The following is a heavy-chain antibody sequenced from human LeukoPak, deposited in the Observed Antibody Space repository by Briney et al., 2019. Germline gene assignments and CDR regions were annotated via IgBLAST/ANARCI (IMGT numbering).Heavy chain of an antibody. D-gene: IGHD3-22*01. CDR2: MSWNSGSI. Sequence: PGGSLRLSCAASGFTFDDYAMHWVRQAPGKGLEWVSGMSWNSGSIGYADSVKGRFTISRDNAKNSLYLQMNSLRAEDMALYYCARASYYDSSGYYYYYYYMDVWGKGTTVTVSS. CDR3: ARASYYDSSGYYYYYYYMDV. CDR1: GFTFDDYA. V-gene: IGHV3-9*03. J-gene: IGHJ6*03.